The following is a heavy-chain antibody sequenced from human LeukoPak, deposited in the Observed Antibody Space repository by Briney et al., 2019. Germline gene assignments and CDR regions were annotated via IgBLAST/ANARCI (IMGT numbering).Heavy chain of an antibody. CDR1: GFIFSNDY. Sequence: GGSLRLAWAASGFIFSNDYMSCVRHARGEGREWVSAIVDGSNFSAASVRGRFTISRDTFKSTLYLQMDSVRAEDTAVYYCVKDEPGSGWYDWGQGAQVIVSS. D-gene: IGHD6-19*01. V-gene: IGHV3-23*01. CDR3: VKDEPGSGWYD. J-gene: IGHJ4*02. CDR2: IVDGSN.